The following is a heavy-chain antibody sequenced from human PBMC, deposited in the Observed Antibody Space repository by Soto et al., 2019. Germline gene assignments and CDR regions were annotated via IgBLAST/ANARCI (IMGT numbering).Heavy chain of an antibody. CDR1: GGSITSVGDS. Sequence: SETLSLTCTVSGGSITSVGDSWHWIRQDPGKGLEWIGYIDYSGSTYYNASLTSRVTISVDSSNNQFFLKLTSVTAADTAVYYCAAVGGVTQKTFDYWGQGTLVTGS. V-gene: IGHV4-31*03. CDR3: AAVGGVTQKTFDY. CDR2: IDYSGST. J-gene: IGHJ4*02. D-gene: IGHD3-16*01.